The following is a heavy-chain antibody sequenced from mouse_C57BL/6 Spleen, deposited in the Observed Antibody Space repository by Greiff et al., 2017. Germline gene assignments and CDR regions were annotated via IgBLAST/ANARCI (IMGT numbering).Heavy chain of an antibody. Sequence: EVKLMESGGGLVKPGGSLKLSCAASGFTFSSYAMSWVRQTPEKRLEWVATISDGGSYTYYPDNVKGRFTISRDNAKNNLYLQMSHLKSEDTAMYYCARAGDFAYWGQGTLVTVSA. J-gene: IGHJ3*01. CDR1: GFTFSSYA. V-gene: IGHV5-4*03. D-gene: IGHD2-13*01. CDR3: ARAGDFAY. CDR2: ISDGGSYT.